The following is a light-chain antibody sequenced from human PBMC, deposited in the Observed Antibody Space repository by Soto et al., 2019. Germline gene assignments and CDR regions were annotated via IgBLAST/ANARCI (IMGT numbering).Light chain of an antibody. V-gene: IGKV3-11*01. J-gene: IGKJ5*01. CDR1: QSVSSY. CDR2: DAS. CDR3: QQYGSSPLT. Sequence: EIVLTQSPATLSLSPGERATLSCRASQSVSSYLAWYQQKPGQAPRLLIYDASNRATDIPARFSGSGSGTDFTLTISSLEPEDFAVYYCQQYGSSPLTFGQGTRLEIK.